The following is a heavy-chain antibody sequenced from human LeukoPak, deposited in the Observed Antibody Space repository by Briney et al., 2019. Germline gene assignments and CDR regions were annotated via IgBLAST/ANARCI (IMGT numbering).Heavy chain of an antibody. CDR3: ARDNIGGVGATMSAFDI. CDR1: GYTFTSYA. V-gene: IGHV1-69*05. D-gene: IGHD1-26*01. J-gene: IGHJ3*02. CDR2: IIPIFGTA. Sequence: SVKVSCKASGYTFTSYAMNWVRQAPGQGLEWMGGIIPIFGTANYAQKFQGRVTITTDESTSTAYMELSSLRSEDTAVYYCARDNIGGVGATMSAFDIWGQGTMVTVSS.